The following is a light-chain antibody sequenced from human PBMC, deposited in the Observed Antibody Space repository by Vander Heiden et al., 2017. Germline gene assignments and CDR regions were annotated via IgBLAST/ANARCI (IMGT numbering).Light chain of an antibody. CDR1: QSITSY. CDR3: KQGLRTPCT. V-gene: IGKV1-39*01. CDR2: AAS. Sequence: DSQMTQSTSSLSASLGVRVTITSRASQSITSYLNWYQQKPGKAPKLLIYAASSLPSGVPARFSGSGSGTDFTLTISSVQPEDFATYYCKQGLRTPCTFGRGTKVEIK. J-gene: IGKJ1*01.